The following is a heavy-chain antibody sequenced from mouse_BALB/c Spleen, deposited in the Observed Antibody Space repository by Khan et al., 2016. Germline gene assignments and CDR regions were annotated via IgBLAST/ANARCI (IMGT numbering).Heavy chain of an antibody. CDR3: ASIYDGYYVGLYYAMDY. CDR1: GYTFTNYG. V-gene: IGHV9-3-1*01. D-gene: IGHD2-3*01. J-gene: IGHJ4*01. CDR2: INTYTGEP. Sequence: QIQLVQSGPELKKPGETVKISCMASGYTFTNYGMNWVKQAPGKGLKWMGWINTYTGEPTYADDFKGRFAFSLETSASTAYLQINNLKNEDTATYFCASIYDGYYVGLYYAMDYWGQGTSVTVSS.